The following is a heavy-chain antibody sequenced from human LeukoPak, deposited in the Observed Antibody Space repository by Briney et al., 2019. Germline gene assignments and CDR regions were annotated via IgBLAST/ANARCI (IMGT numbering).Heavy chain of an antibody. CDR2: INEDGTIQ. CDR3: ASRESSMSRSH. Sequence: GGSLRLSCAASGFSISDYWMNWVRLVPGKGLEWVANINEDGTIQYYVASVRGRFTISRNNAKNSLYLQMNSLGAEDTAVYYCASRESSMSRSHWGHGTLVTVSS. D-gene: IGHD2/OR15-2a*01. CDR1: GFSISDYW. V-gene: IGHV3-7*01. J-gene: IGHJ4*03.